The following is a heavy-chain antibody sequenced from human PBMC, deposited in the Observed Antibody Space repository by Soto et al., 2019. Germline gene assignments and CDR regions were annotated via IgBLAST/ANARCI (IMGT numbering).Heavy chain of an antibody. J-gene: IGHJ4*02. CDR1: GDSITSNSYF. CDR2: IDYSGTT. V-gene: IGHV4-39*01. CDR3: ARHFSVEYFDY. Sequence: PSETLSLTCTVSGDSITSNSYFWTWIRQPPGKGLEWIGSIDYSGTTYYNPSLKSRVTISVDRSKNQFSLKLSSVTAADTAVYYCARHFSVEYFDYWGQGALVTVS.